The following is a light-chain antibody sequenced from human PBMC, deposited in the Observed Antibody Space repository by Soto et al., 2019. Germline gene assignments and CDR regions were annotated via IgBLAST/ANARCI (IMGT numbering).Light chain of an antibody. J-gene: IGKJ1*01. Sequence: EIVLTQSPGTLSLSPGERATLSCRASQSVSSSDLAWYQQKPGQAPRLLIYGASSRATGIPDRFSGSGSGTDFTLTISRLEPEDFAVYYCQQYGSSPGTVGQGTKVEIK. V-gene: IGKV3-20*01. CDR2: GAS. CDR3: QQYGSSPGT. CDR1: QSVSSSD.